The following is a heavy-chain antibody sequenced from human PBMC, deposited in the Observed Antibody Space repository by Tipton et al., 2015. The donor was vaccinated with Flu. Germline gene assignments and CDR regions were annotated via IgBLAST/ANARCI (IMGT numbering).Heavy chain of an antibody. D-gene: IGHD5-18*01. CDR1: GGSIISYY. Sequence: TLSLTCTVSGGSIISYYWSWIRQPPGKEMEWFGYIYYSGSTHYNPSLKSRVTISVDTSKNQFSLKLSSVTAADTAVYYCARNTAMAIPYFDYWGQGTLVTASS. CDR3: ARNTAMAIPYFDY. J-gene: IGHJ4*02. V-gene: IGHV4-59*08. CDR2: IYYSGST.